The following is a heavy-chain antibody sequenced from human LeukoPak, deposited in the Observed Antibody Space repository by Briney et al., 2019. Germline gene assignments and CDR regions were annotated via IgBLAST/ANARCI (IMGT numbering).Heavy chain of an antibody. CDR3: ARDPNEPGSHSDY. Sequence: SETLSLTCTVSGDSIRTSKYYWGWIRQPPGKGLEWIGSIYNSGNTNYNPSLKSRATISIDTPKNQFSLKLTSVTAADTAVYYCARDPNEPGSHSDYWGQGTLVTVSS. V-gene: IGHV4-39*07. D-gene: IGHD1-26*01. CDR2: IYNSGNT. J-gene: IGHJ4*02. CDR1: GDSIRTSKYY.